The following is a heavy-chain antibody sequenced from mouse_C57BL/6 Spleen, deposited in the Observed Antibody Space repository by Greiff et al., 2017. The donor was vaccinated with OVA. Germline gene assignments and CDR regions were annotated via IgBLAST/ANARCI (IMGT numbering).Heavy chain of an antibody. J-gene: IGHJ4*01. CDR1: GYTFTDYY. CDR2: IYPGSGNT. V-gene: IGHV1-76*01. Sequence: QVQLQQSGAELVRPGASVKLSCKASGYTFTDYYINWVKQRPGQGLEWIARIYPGSGNTYYNEKFKGKATLTAEKSSSTAYMQLSSLTSEDSAVYFCARGGYGSAMDYWGQGTSVTVSS. CDR3: ARGGYGSAMDY. D-gene: IGHD2-14*01.